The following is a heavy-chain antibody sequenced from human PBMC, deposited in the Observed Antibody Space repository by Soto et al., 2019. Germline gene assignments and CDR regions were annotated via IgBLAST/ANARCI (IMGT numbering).Heavy chain of an antibody. V-gene: IGHV1-18*01. CDR1: GYTFTDNS. CDR2: ISTYNGDT. J-gene: IGHJ4*02. CDR3: ARGGGYAVDF. D-gene: IGHD3-22*01. Sequence: QVQLVQSAGELRKPGASVKVSCKASGYTFTDNSITWVRQAPGQGLEWMGWISTYNGDTKFAQKFQGRVTLTTDTSTSTAYMDLTSLRSDETAVYFCARGGGYAVDFCGQGTLVTVSS.